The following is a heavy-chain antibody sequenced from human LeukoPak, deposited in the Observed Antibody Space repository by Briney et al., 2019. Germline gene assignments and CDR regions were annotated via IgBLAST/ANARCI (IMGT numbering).Heavy chain of an antibody. V-gene: IGHV3-23*01. D-gene: IGHD6-13*01. CDR2: ISGSGGST. CDR3: AKDRRAAAGSYYYYGMDV. CDR1: GFTCRSYA. J-gene: IGHJ6*02. Sequence: GGSLRLSCAASGFTCRSYAMSWVRQAPGKWLEWVSAISGSGGSTYYADSVKGRFTISRDNSKNTLYLQMNSLRAEDTAVYYCAKDRRAAAGSYYYYGMDVWGQGTTVTVSS.